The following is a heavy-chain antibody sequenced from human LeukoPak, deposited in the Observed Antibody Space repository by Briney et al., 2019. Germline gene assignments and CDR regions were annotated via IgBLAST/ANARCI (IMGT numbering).Heavy chain of an antibody. V-gene: IGHV1-69*13. Sequence: GASVKVSCKASGYTFTGYYMHWVRQAPGQGLEWMGGIIPIFGTANCAQKFQGRVTITADESTSTAYMELSSLRSEDTAVYYCAKGQYSSDAFDIWGQGTMVTVSS. CDR2: IIPIFGTA. J-gene: IGHJ3*02. D-gene: IGHD6-13*01. CDR3: AKGQYSSDAFDI. CDR1: GYTFTGYY.